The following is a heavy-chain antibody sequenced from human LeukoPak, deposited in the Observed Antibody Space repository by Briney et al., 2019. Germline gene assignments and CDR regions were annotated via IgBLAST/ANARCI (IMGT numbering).Heavy chain of an antibody. CDR3: AKARIQLWDVDY. CDR1: GFTFSSYA. Sequence: GGSLRLSCAASGFTFSSYAMSWVRQAPGKGLEWVSAISGSGGSTYYADSVKGRLTISRDNSKNTLYLQMNSLRAEDTAVYYCAKARIQLWDVDYWGQGTLVTVSS. J-gene: IGHJ4*02. D-gene: IGHD5-18*01. CDR2: ISGSGGST. V-gene: IGHV3-23*01.